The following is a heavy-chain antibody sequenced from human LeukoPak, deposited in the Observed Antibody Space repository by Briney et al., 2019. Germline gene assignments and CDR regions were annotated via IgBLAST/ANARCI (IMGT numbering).Heavy chain of an antibody. J-gene: IGHJ4*02. V-gene: IGHV3-23*01. D-gene: IGHD5-18*01. CDR1: GITFSNYG. CDR3: ARGGILRGNYFDY. CDR2: ISGRGDST. Sequence: GGSLRLSCAASGITFSNYGMSWVRQAPGKGLEWVSSISGRGDSTYYADSVKGRFTVSRDNSKNTLYLQMNSLRAEDTAVYFCARGGILRGNYFDYWGQGTLVTVSS.